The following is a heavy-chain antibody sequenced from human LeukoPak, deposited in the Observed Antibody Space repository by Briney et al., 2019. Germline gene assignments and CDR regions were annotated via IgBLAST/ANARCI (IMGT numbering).Heavy chain of an antibody. J-gene: IGHJ5*02. Sequence: PGGYLRLSCAASGFTFSSYAMHWVRQAPGKGLEWVAVISYDGSNKYYADSVKGRFTISRDNSKNTLYLQMNSLRAEDTAVDYCARDYYDFWSGRFDPWGQGTLVTVSS. V-gene: IGHV3-30-3*01. CDR1: GFTFSSYA. CDR3: ARDYYDFWSGRFDP. CDR2: ISYDGSNK. D-gene: IGHD3-3*01.